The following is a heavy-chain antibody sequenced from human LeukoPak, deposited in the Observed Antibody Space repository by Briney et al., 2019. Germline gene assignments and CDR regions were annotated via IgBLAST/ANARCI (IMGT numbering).Heavy chain of an antibody. D-gene: IGHD3-3*01. V-gene: IGHV4-34*01. CDR3: ARVLDDWFDP. CDR1: GGSFSGYY. Sequence: SETLSLTCAVYGGSFSGYYWGWIRQPPGKGLEWIGEINHSGSTNYNPSLKSRVTISVDKSKNQFSLKLSSVTAADTAVYYCARVLDDWFDPWGQGTLVTVSS. CDR2: INHSGST. J-gene: IGHJ5*02.